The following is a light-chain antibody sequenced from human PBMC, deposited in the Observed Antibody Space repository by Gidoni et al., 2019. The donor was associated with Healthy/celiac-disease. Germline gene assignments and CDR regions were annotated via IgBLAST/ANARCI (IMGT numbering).Light chain of an antibody. J-gene: IGKJ2*01. CDR2: AAS. V-gene: IGKV1-39*01. CDR1: QSISSY. CDR3: QRSYSPPYT. Sequence: DIQMNQSPSSLSASVGDRVTITCRASQSISSYLNWYQQKPGKALKLLIYAASSLQSGVTSRFSGSGSVTCFTLTLCCLQPGGFAAYYCQRSYSPPYTFGQGTKLEIK.